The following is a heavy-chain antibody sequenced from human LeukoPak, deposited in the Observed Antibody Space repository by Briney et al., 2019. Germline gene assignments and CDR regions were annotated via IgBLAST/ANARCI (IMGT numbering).Heavy chain of an antibody. Sequence: VGSLRLSCAASGVTFSGFAMSCVRHTPRKGLGWVSVITGSGDTTYYADFVKGRFTVSRDNSKNTLYLQMSSLSAEDTAVYYCAKNAPHCRSAACYIEWGQGTLVTVSS. CDR2: ITGSGDTT. CDR1: GVTFSGFA. CDR3: AKNAPHCRSAACYIE. V-gene: IGHV3-23*01. D-gene: IGHD2-2*02. J-gene: IGHJ4*02.